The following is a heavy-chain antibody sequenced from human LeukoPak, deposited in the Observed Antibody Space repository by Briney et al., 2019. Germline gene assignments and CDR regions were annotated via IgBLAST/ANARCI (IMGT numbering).Heavy chain of an antibody. Sequence: PGGSLRLSCAASGFTFSSYGMHWVRQAPGKGLEWVAVISYDGSNKYYADSVKGRFTISRDNSKNTLYLQMNSLRAEDTAVYYCAKEKDYGDYYFDYWGQGTLVTVSS. CDR1: GFTFSSYG. CDR3: AKEKDYGDYYFDY. J-gene: IGHJ4*02. V-gene: IGHV3-30*18. D-gene: IGHD4-17*01. CDR2: ISYDGSNK.